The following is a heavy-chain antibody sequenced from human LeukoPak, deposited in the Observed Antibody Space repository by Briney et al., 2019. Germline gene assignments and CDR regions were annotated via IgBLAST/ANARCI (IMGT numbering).Heavy chain of an antibody. V-gene: IGHV3-7*01. CDR1: GFTFSSYA. CDR2: IKQDGSEK. J-gene: IGHJ4*02. Sequence: GGSLRLSCAASGFTFSSYAMSWVRQAPGKGLEWVANIKQDGSEKYYVDSVKGRFTISRDNAKNSLYLQMNSLRVEDTAVYYCARGGSVGSGYSPYWGQGILVSVSS. D-gene: IGHD5-12*01. CDR3: ARGGSVGSGYSPY.